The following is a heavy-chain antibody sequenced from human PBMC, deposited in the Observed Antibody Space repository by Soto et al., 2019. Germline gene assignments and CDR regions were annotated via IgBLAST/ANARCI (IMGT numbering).Heavy chain of an antibody. D-gene: IGHD5-18*01. CDR3: ARELRYSYGYGP. V-gene: IGHV1-46*01. Sequence: ASEKVSCKASGYTFTSYYMHWVRQAPGQGLEWMGIINPSGGSTSYAQKFHGRVTMPRDTSTSTVYMELRRLRSEDTAVYSWARELRYSYGYGPWGQGTLVPVAS. CDR2: INPSGGST. J-gene: IGHJ5*02. CDR1: GYTFTSYY.